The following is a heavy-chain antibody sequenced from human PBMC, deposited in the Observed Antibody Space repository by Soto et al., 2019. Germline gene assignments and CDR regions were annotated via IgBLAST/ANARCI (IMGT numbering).Heavy chain of an antibody. Sequence: QVQLVQSGAEVKKPGASVKVSCKASGYTFTSYDINWVRQATGQGLEWMGWMNPNSGNTGYAQKFQGRVTMTRNTSISTAYMELSSLRSEGTAVYYCARGLAMTSFGGESWFDPWGQGTLVTVSS. CDR2: MNPNSGNT. J-gene: IGHJ5*02. CDR1: GYTFTSYD. CDR3: ARGLAMTSFGGESWFDP. V-gene: IGHV1-8*01. D-gene: IGHD3-16*01.